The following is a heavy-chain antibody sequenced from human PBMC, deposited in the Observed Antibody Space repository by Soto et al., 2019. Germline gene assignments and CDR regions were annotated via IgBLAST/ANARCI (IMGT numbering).Heavy chain of an antibody. D-gene: IGHD3-3*01. Sequence: AGGSLRLSCAASGFTFSNYAMSWVRQAPGKGLEWVSAIGGGGVPTYHADSVKGRFTISRDNSKNTLYLQMNSLRAEDTAVYYCAKDKTYYDFWSGFLGWGQGTLVTVSS. V-gene: IGHV3-23*01. CDR3: AKDKTYYDFWSGFLG. J-gene: IGHJ4*02. CDR1: GFTFSNYA. CDR2: IGGGGVPT.